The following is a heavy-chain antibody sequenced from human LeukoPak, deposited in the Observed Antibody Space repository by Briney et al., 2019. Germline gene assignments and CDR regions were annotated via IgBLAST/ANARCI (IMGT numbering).Heavy chain of an antibody. V-gene: IGHV1-46*01. CDR2: ISTSGGST. D-gene: IGHD5-24*01. J-gene: IGHJ4*02. CDR3: ARDRDGYNSFDY. CDR1: GYTFSSYY. Sequence: ASVKVSCKASGYTFSSYYMHWVRQAPGQGLEWMGIISTSGGSTTYAQKFQGRVTMTRDTSTSTTYMELSSLRSEDTAVFYCARDRDGYNSFDYWGQGTLVTVSS.